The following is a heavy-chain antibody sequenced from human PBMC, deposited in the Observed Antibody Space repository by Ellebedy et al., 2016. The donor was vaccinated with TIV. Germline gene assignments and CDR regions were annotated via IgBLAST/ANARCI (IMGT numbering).Heavy chain of an antibody. D-gene: IGHD3-9*01. V-gene: IGHV3-30*03. CDR1: GFTFSNYG. CDR3: ARGESFDA. Sequence: GGSLRLSXAASGFTFSNYGMHWVRQAPGKGLEWVAFISYDGANKYYTDSVKGRFTISRDTSMSTVSLQMFSLRPDDTAMYYCARGESFDAWGQGTLVTVSS. J-gene: IGHJ5*02. CDR2: ISYDGANK.